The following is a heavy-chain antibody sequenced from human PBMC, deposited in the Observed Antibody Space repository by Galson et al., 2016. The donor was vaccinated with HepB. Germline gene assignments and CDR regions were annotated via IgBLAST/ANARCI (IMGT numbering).Heavy chain of an antibody. CDR1: GGSISSYY. J-gene: IGHJ6*02. CDR2: INKGGRT. CDR3: ATAGSTSSYYYGMDV. D-gene: IGHD6-25*01. Sequence: LSLTCTVSGGSISSYYWSWIRQSPGKGLEWIGYINKGGRTNHNPSLKSRVTISLDTSKNQFSLKLSSVTAADTAVYYWATAGSTSSYYYGMDVWGQGTTVTVSS. V-gene: IGHV4-59*01.